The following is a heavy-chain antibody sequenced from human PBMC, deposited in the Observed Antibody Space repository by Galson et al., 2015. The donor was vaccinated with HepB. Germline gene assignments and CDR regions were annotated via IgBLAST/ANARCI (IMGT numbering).Heavy chain of an antibody. V-gene: IGHV3-33*01. D-gene: IGHD2-2*01. CDR1: GFTFSSYG. CDR2: IWHDGSNK. CDR3: ARGAIHCSTTTCYSWCFFDL. J-gene: IGHJ2*01. Sequence: SLRLSFAASGFTFSSYGMHWVRQAPGKGLEWVAVIWHDGSNKYYADSVRGRFTISRDNSKNTLYLQMNSLGAEDTAVYYCARGAIHCSTTTCYSWCFFDLWGRGTLVTVSS.